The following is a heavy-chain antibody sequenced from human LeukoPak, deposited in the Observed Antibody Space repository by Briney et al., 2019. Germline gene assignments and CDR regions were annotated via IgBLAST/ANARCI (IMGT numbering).Heavy chain of an antibody. CDR2: IYHSGTT. CDR1: GYSISSGYF. Sequence: SETLSLTCTVSGYSISSGYFWGWIRQPPGKGLEWIGSIYHSGTTYYNPSLKSRVPISVDTSKNQFSLKLSSVTAADTAVYYCARDSLGAGTVGATSGYWGQGTLVTVSS. V-gene: IGHV4-38-2*02. CDR3: ARDSLGAGTVGATSGY. D-gene: IGHD1-26*01. J-gene: IGHJ4*02.